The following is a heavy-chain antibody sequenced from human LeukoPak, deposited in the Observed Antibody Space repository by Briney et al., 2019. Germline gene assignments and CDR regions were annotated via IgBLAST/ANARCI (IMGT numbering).Heavy chain of an antibody. CDR3: ARAVRGYSYAYLPF. Sequence: ASLKVSCKASGYTLTGYGISWVRHAPGQGLEWMGWISAYDGNTNYAQKLQGRVTMTTDTSTSTAYMELRSLRSDDTAVYYCARAVRGYSYAYLPFWGQGTLVTVSS. CDR2: ISAYDGNT. J-gene: IGHJ4*02. V-gene: IGHV1-18*01. D-gene: IGHD5-18*01. CDR1: GYTLTGYG.